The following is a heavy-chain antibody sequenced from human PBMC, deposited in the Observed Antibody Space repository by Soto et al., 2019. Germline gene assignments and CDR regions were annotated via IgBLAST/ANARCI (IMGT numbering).Heavy chain of an antibody. J-gene: IGHJ4*02. CDR1: GFTFSSYA. CDR2: ITGSGSTT. D-gene: IGHD3-16*01. CDR3: ARRGGALGY. Sequence: EVQLMESGGGLVQPGGSLRLSCAASGFTFSSYAMSWVRQAPGKGLEWVSVITGSGSTTYYAASVKGRFTISRDNSKNTPYLQMNSLSAEDTAVYYCARRGGALGYWGQGTLVTVSS. V-gene: IGHV3-23*01.